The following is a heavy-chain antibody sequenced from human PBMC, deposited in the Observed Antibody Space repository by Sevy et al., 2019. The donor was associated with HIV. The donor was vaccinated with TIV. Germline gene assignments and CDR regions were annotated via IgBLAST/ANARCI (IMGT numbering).Heavy chain of an antibody. V-gene: IGHV4-59*01. CDR1: GDSISSYY. D-gene: IGHD2-2*01. Sequence: SETLSLSCTVSGDSISSYYWSWIRQPPGKGLEWIGYIYYSGSTNYNPSLKSRVTISVDTSKNQFSLKLSSVTAADTAVYYCARGRMPLDYWGQGTLVTVSS. CDR2: IYYSGST. CDR3: ARGRMPLDY. J-gene: IGHJ4*02.